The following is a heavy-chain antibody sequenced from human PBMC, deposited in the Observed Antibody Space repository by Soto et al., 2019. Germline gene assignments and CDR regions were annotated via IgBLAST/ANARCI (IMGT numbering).Heavy chain of an antibody. CDR3: ARSGEHPLDY. CDR1: VHAFPHYV. Sequence: EASVKVSCKTSVHAFPHYVINWVRQAPGHGLEWMGFSTHTGNTNYAQNFQGRVVLTTDTSTSTAYMEVTSLRSDDTAVYYCARSGEHPLDYWGQGTPVTVSS. D-gene: IGHD1-26*01. CDR2: STHTGNT. V-gene: IGHV1-18*01. J-gene: IGHJ4*02.